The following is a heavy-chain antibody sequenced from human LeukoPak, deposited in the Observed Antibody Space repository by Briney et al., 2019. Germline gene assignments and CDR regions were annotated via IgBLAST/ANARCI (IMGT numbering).Heavy chain of an antibody. D-gene: IGHD1-26*01. Sequence: SGPTLVKPTQTLTLTCTFSGFSLSTSGVGVGWIRQPPGKALEWLAPIYWDDDKRYSPSLKSRLTITKDTSKNQVVLTMTNMDSVDTATYYCAHKKGAYPVDYWGQGTLVTVSS. CDR1: GFSLSTSGVG. CDR3: AHKKGAYPVDY. V-gene: IGHV2-5*02. CDR2: IYWDDDK. J-gene: IGHJ4*02.